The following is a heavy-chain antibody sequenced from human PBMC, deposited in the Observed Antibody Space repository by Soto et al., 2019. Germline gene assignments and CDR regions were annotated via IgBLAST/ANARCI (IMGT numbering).Heavy chain of an antibody. CDR3: ARDTAHTYYDFWSGYQGSYGMDV. D-gene: IGHD3-3*01. J-gene: IGHJ6*02. CDR1: GYTFTSYG. Sequence: EASVKVSCKASGYTFTSYGISWVRQAPGQGLEWMGWISAYNGNTNYAQKLQGRVTMTTDTSTSTAYMELRSLRSDDTAVYYCARDTAHTYYDFWSGYQGSYGMDVWGQGTTVTVSS. V-gene: IGHV1-18*01. CDR2: ISAYNGNT.